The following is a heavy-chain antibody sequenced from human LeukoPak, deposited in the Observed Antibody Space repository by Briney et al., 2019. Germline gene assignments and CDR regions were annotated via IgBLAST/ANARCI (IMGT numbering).Heavy chain of an antibody. J-gene: IGHJ4*02. V-gene: IGHV1-8*01. CDR2: MNPNSGNT. CDR3: ARGGNYYYGSGS. D-gene: IGHD3-10*01. CDR1: GYTFTSYD. Sequence: ASVKVSCKASGYTFTSYDINWVRQATGQGHEWMGWMNPNSGNTGYAQKFQGRVTMTRNTSISTAYMELSSLRSEDTAVYYCARGGNYYYGSGSWGQGTLVTVSS.